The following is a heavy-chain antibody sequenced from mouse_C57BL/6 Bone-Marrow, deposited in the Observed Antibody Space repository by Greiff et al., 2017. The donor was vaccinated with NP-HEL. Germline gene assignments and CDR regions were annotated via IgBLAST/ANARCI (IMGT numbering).Heavy chain of an antibody. Sequence: QVQLQQSGAELMKPGASVKLSCKATGYTFTGYWIEWVKQRPGHGLEWIGEILPGSGSTNYNEKFKGKATFTAHTSSNTAYMQLSSRTTEDSAIYYCARGGGWDVWYFDVWGTGTTVTVSS. V-gene: IGHV1-9*01. CDR1: GYTFTGYW. D-gene: IGHD4-1*01. CDR3: ARGGGWDVWYFDV. CDR2: ILPGSGST. J-gene: IGHJ1*03.